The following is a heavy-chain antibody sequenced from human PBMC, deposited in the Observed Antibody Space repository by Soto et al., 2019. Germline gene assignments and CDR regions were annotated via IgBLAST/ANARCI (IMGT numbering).Heavy chain of an antibody. J-gene: IGHJ3*02. CDR3: ARDRWRTLMGGAFDI. D-gene: IGHD1-26*01. V-gene: IGHV4-34*01. Sequence: PAETLSLTFAVYGVSFSGYYWSWIRQPPGKGLEWIGEINHIGSTNYNPSLKSRVTISVDTSKNQFSLKLSSVTAAGTAVYYCARDRWRTLMGGAFDIWGQGTMVTV. CDR1: GVSFSGYY. CDR2: INHIGST.